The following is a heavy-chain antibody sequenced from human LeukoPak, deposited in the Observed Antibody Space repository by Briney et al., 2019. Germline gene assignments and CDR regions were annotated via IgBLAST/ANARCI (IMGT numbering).Heavy chain of an antibody. J-gene: IGHJ2*01. V-gene: IGHV4-39*01. CDR2: IYYDGRT. D-gene: IGHD2-8*02. CDR3: ARRVYCTGGACRNWYFDL. Sequence: PSETLSLTCNLSGGSISSTSYFWGWIRQPPGKGLEWIGSIYYDGRTYYNPSLQSRLTISVDTSKNQFSLRLSSVTAADTAVYYCARRVYCTGGACRNWYFDLWGRGTLVTVSS. CDR1: GGSISSTSYF.